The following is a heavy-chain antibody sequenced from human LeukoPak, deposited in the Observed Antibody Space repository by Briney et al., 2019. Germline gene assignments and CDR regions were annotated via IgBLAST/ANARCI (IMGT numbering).Heavy chain of an antibody. Sequence: SETLSLTCTVSGGSIGSSDSFWGWIRQPPGKGLEWIGSIYYSGTTYYNPSLKSRLTISVDTSKNHFSLKLNSVTAADTAVYFCAKHYYDSSGFDSWGQGTLVTVSS. CDR2: IYYSGTT. D-gene: IGHD3-22*01. CDR1: GGSIGSSDSF. CDR3: AKHYYDSSGFDS. J-gene: IGHJ4*02. V-gene: IGHV4-39*07.